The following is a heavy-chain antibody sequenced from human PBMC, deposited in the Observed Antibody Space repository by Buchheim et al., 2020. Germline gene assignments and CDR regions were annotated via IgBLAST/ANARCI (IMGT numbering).Heavy chain of an antibody. D-gene: IGHD3-10*01. J-gene: IGHJ4*02. CDR2: INHSGST. CDR1: GGSFSGYY. Sequence: QVQLQQWGAGLLKPSETLSLTCAVCGGSFSGYYWSWIRQPPGKGLEWIGEINHSGSTNYNPSLKSRVTISVDTSKNQFSLKLSSVTAADTAVYYCARVLLWFGRGGGFDYWGQGTL. CDR3: ARVLLWFGRGGGFDY. V-gene: IGHV4-34*01.